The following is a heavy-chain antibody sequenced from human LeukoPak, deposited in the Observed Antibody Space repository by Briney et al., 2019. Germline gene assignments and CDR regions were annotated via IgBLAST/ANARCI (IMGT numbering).Heavy chain of an antibody. J-gene: IGHJ4*02. CDR3: AKDHYWSIDY. CDR1: GFTVSFYA. CDR2: IAGGGSST. V-gene: IGHV3-23*01. D-gene: IGHD3-3*01. Sequence: GSLRLSCAASGFTVSFYAMSWVRQAPGKGLEWVSVIAGGGSSTYYADSVKGRFTISRDNSKNTLYLQMNSLRVEDTGVYYCAKDHYWSIDYWGRGTLVTVSS.